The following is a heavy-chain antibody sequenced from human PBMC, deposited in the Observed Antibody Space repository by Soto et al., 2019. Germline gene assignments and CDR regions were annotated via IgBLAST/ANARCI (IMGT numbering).Heavy chain of an antibody. CDR2: IYYSGST. J-gene: IGHJ6*01. CDR3: ARGPGVPAAIPYYYYYYGMEV. D-gene: IGHD2-2*02. CDR1: GGSISSGGYY. V-gene: IGHV4-31*03. Sequence: SETLSLTCTVSGGSISSGGYYWSWIRQHPGKGLEWIGYIYYSGSTYYNPSLKSRVTISVDTSKNQFSLKLSSVTAADTAVYYCARGPGVPAAIPYYYYYYGMEVWGQGTTVTVS.